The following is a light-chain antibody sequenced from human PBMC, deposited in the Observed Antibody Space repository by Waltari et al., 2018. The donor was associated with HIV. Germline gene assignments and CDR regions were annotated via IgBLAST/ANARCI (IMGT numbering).Light chain of an antibody. CDR1: SSDVGGYNY. Sequence: QSALTQPPSASGSPGQSVTIACTGTSSDVGGYNYVSWYEQHPGKAPKLMIYEVSKGASRVPDRFSASKSGHTASPTVYGLQADDEADYYCSSYAGSNNVVFGGGTKLTVL. CDR3: SSYAGSNNVV. V-gene: IGLV2-8*01. CDR2: EVS. J-gene: IGLJ2*01.